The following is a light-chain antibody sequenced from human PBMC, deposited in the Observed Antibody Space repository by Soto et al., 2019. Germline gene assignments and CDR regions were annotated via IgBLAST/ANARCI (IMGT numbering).Light chain of an antibody. J-gene: IGKJ1*01. CDR2: DAS. CDR1: QCVSSSY. Sequence: EIVLTQSAATLSLSPGERATLSCGASQCVSSSYLAWYQQKPGLAPRLLIYDASSRATGIPDRFSGSGSGTDFTLTITRLEPEDFAVYYCQQYGSSPRTFGQGTKVEIK. V-gene: IGKV3D-20*01. CDR3: QQYGSSPRT.